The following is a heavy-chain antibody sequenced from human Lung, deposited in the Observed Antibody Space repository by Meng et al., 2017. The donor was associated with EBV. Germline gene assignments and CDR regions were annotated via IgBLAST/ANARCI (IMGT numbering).Heavy chain of an antibody. CDR2: IYYSGST. J-gene: IGHJ4*02. D-gene: IGHD5-18*01. V-gene: IGHV4-31*01. CDR1: GGSISSGGHY. CDR3: ARAVDTGYFDY. Sequence: QVQLRESGPALVKPSPTLSLTCTVSGGSISSGGHYWSWIRQHPGKGLEWIGYIYYSGSTYYNPSLKSLVSISVDTSNNQFSLKLSSVTAADTAVYYCARAVDTGYFDYWGQGTLVTVSS.